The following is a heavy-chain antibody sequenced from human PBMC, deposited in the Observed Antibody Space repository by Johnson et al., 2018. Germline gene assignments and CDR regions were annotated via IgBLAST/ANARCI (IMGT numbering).Heavy chain of an antibody. V-gene: IGHV3-30*03. D-gene: IGHD3-10*01. CDR1: GFTFSSYG. Sequence: QVQLVQSGGGVVQPGRSLRLSCAASGFTFSSYGMHWVRQAPGKGLEWVAVISYDGSNKYYPGSVKGRFTISRDNAKNSLFLQMNSLRAEDTAVYYCATRITTGEDFQHWGQGTLVTVSS. J-gene: IGHJ1*01. CDR2: ISYDGSNK. CDR3: ATRITTGEDFQH.